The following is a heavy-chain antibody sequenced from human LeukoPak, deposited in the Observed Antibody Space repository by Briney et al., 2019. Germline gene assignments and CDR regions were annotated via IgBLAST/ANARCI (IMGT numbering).Heavy chain of an antibody. D-gene: IGHD1-26*01. J-gene: IGHJ4*02. Sequence: GGSLRLSCAASGFTLSSYAMHWVRQAPGKGLEWVAVISYDGSNKYYADSVKGRFTISRDNSKNTLYLQMNSLRAEDTAVYYCARDIMGVVGATVFDYWGQGTLVTVSS. CDR2: ISYDGSNK. V-gene: IGHV3-30-3*01. CDR1: GFTLSSYA. CDR3: ARDIMGVVGATVFDY.